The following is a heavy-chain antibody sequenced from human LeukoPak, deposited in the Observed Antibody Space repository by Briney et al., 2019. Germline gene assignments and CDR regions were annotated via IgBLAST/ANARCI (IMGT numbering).Heavy chain of an antibody. Sequence: ASVKVSCKASGYTFTSYGISWVRQAPGQGLEWMGWISAYNGNTNYAQKLQGRVTMTTDTSTSTAYMELRGLRSDDTAVYYCARYWGWVAAAVHYYYYMDVWGKGTTVTVSS. D-gene: IGHD6-13*01. CDR3: ARYWGWVAAAVHYYYYMDV. CDR1: GYTFTSYG. J-gene: IGHJ6*03. V-gene: IGHV1-18*01. CDR2: ISAYNGNT.